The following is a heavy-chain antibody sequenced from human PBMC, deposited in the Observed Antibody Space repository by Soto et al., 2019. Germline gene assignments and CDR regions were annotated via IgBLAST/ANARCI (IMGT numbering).Heavy chain of an antibody. CDR3: AAESGYYHYGMDV. CDR1: GGSISRGGYS. D-gene: IGHD3-3*01. Sequence: QLQLQESGSGLVKPSQTLSLTCAVSGGSISRGGYSWSWIRQPPGTVLEWIGYIYHSGSTYYNPSLKSRVNISVDRSKNQFSLKLSSVTAADTAVYYCAAESGYYHYGMDVWGQGTTVTVSS. J-gene: IGHJ6*02. V-gene: IGHV4-30-2*01. CDR2: IYHSGST.